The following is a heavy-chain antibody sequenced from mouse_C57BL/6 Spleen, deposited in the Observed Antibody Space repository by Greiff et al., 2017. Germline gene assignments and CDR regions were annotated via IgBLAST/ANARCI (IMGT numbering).Heavy chain of an antibody. CDR1: GFTFSDYG. CDR2: ISSGSSTI. Sequence: EVMLVESGGGLVKPGGSLKLSCAASGFTFSDYGMHWVRQAPEKGLEWVAYISSGSSTIYYADTVKGRFTISRDNAKNTLFLQMTSLRSEDTAMYYCARGDSSGPHYAMDYWGQGTSVTVSS. D-gene: IGHD3-2*02. V-gene: IGHV5-17*01. J-gene: IGHJ4*01. CDR3: ARGDSSGPHYAMDY.